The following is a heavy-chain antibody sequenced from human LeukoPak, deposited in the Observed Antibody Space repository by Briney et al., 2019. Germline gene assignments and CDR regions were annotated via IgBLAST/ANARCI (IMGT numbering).Heavy chain of an antibody. J-gene: IGHJ4*02. V-gene: IGHV1-8*01. CDR2: MNPNSGNT. CDR1: GYTFTSYD. Sequence: ASVKVSCKASGYTFTSYDINCVRQATGQGLEWMGWMNPNSGNTGYAQKFQGRVTMTRDTSISTAYMELSSLRSEDTAVYYCARVPYDSSGYSDYWGQGTLVTVSS. CDR3: ARVPYDSSGYSDY. D-gene: IGHD3-22*01.